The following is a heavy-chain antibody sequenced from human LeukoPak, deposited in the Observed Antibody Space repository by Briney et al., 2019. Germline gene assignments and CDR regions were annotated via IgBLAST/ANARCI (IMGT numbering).Heavy chain of an antibody. V-gene: IGHV3-23*01. CDR1: GFTFSSYA. J-gene: IGHJ6*03. D-gene: IGHD1-26*01. CDR2: ISGSGGST. CDR3: AKAVGATLYYYMDV. Sequence: GGSLRLSCAASGFTFSSYAMSWVRQAPGKGLEWVSAISGSGGSTYYADSVKGRFTISRDNSKNTLYLQMNSLRAEDTAVYYCAKAVGATLYYYMDVWGKGTTVTVSS.